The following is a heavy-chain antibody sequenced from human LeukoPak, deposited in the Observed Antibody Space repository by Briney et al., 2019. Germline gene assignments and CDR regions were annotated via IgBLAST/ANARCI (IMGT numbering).Heavy chain of an antibody. CDR2: ITSSSNYI. D-gene: IGHD3-9*01. CDR3: ARDTSDWLLFTPFDY. J-gene: IGHJ4*02. CDR1: GFTFSGDS. Sequence: PGGSLRLSCAASGFTFSGDSMNWVRQAPGKGLEWVSSITSSSNYIYYADSLKGRFTISRDNAKNFLYLQMNILRAEDTAVYYCARDTSDWLLFTPFDYWGQGTLVTVSS. V-gene: IGHV3-21*01.